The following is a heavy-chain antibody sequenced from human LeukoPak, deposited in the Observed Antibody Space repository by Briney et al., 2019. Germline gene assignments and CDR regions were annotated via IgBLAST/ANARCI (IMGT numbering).Heavy chain of an antibody. D-gene: IGHD4-23*01. Sequence: GGSLRLSCAASGFTFSSYAMSWVRQGPGKGLEWVSAVSGSGGSTYYADSVKGRFTISRDNSKNTLYLQMNSLRAEDTAVYYCAKDRPYGGNARNNWFDPWGQGTLVTVSS. J-gene: IGHJ5*02. V-gene: IGHV3-23*01. CDR2: VSGSGGST. CDR3: AKDRPYGGNARNNWFDP. CDR1: GFTFSSYA.